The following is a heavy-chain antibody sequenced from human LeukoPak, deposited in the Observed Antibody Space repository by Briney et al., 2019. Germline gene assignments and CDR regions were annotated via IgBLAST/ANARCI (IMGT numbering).Heavy chain of an antibody. V-gene: IGHV3-11*01. D-gene: IGHD4-17*01. Sequence: TGGSLRLSCAASGFTFSDEYMNWIRQAPGKGLEWVSYISGSGNIIYYADSVKGRLTISRDNARNSLYLQMNSLRAEDTAVYYCARDPFMTTGWGVDYWGQGTLVTVSS. CDR1: GFTFSDEY. CDR2: ISGSGNII. CDR3: ARDPFMTTGWGVDY. J-gene: IGHJ4*02.